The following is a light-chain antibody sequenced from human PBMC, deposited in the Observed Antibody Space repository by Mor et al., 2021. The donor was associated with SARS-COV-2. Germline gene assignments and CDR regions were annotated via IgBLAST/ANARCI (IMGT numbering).Light chain of an antibody. CDR1: QSVRTN. J-gene: IGKJ1*01. CDR3: QQYNDWPGWT. Sequence: EGATLSCRASQSVRTNLAWYQQKPGQAPRLLMYDVSTRATGTSARFTGSGSGTDFILTISSLQSEDFAVYYCQQYNDWPGWTLG. V-gene: IGKV3-15*01. CDR2: DVS.